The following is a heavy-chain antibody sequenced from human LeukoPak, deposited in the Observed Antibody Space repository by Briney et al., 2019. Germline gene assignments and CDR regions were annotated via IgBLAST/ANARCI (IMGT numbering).Heavy chain of an antibody. CDR2: IGTAGDT. Sequence: GGSLRLSCATSGFTFSNHAMHWVRQASGKGLEWVSAIGTAGDTFYPGSVKGRFTISRENAKNSLSLQMSSLRAEDTAVYYCVRQQTPHGNFDYWGQGTLVTVSS. D-gene: IGHD1-26*01. V-gene: IGHV3-13*01. J-gene: IGHJ4*02. CDR1: GFTFSNHA. CDR3: VRQQTPHGNFDY.